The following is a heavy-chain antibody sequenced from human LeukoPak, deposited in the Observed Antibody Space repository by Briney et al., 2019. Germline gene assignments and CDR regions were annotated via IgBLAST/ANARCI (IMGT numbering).Heavy chain of an antibody. CDR3: ARALWLGQGFFDY. Sequence: GGSLRLSCAASGFTFSSYSMNWVRQAPGKGLEWVSSISSSSSYIYYADSVKGRFTISRDNAKNSLYLQMNSLRAEDTAVYYCARALWLGQGFFDYWGQGTLVTVSS. V-gene: IGHV3-21*01. CDR2: ISSSSSYI. CDR1: GFTFSSYS. J-gene: IGHJ4*02. D-gene: IGHD3-10*01.